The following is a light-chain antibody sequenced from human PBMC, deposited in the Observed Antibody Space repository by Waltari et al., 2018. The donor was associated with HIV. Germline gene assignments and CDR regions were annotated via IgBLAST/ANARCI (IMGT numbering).Light chain of an antibody. CDR3: SSYTSSSPPYVV. J-gene: IGLJ2*01. CDR1: SSDVGGYNY. Sequence: QSALTQPASVSGSPGQSITISCTGTSSDVGGYNYVSWYQQHPGKAPKLMIYEVSNRHSGVSTRFSGSKSGNTASLTSSGLQAEDEADYYCSSYTSSSPPYVVFGGGTKLTVL. CDR2: EVS. V-gene: IGLV2-14*01.